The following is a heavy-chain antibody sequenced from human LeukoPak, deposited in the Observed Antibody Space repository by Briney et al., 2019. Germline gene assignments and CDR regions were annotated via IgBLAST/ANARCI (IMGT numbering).Heavy chain of an antibody. CDR1: GYTFTSYD. CDR2: MNPNSGNT. V-gene: IGHV1-8*01. J-gene: IGHJ6*02. D-gene: IGHD6-13*01. Sequence: ASVKVSCKASGYTFTSYDINWVRQATGQGLEWMGWMNPNSGNTGYAQKFQGRVTMTRNTSISTAYMELSSLRSEDTAVYYCARDQEEGAAAGSAYYYYGMDVWGQGTTVTVSS. CDR3: ARDQEEGAAAGSAYYYYGMDV.